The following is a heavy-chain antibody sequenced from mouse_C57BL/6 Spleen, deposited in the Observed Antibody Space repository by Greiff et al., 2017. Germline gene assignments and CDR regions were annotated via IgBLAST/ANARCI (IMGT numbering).Heavy chain of an antibody. CDR3: AREGSYPNYFDY. Sequence: QVQLQQPGAELVRPGSSVKLSCKASGYTFTSYWMDWVKQRPGQGLEWIGNIYPSDSETHYNQKFKDKATLTVDKSSSTAYMQLSSLTSEDSAVYYCAREGSYPNYFDYWGQGTTLTVSS. D-gene: IGHD6-1*01. J-gene: IGHJ2*01. CDR2: IYPSDSET. V-gene: IGHV1-61*01. CDR1: GYTFTSYW.